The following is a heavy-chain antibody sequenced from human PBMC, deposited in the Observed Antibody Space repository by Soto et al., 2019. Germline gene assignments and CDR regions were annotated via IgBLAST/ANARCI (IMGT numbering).Heavy chain of an antibody. CDR1: GGSISSGCYY. CDR2: IYYSGST. CDR3: ARDPEHNSSGSEDAFDI. D-gene: IGHD3-22*01. J-gene: IGHJ3*02. Sequence: PSETLSLTCTVSGGSISSGCYYWSWIRQHPGKGLEWIGYIYYSGSTYYNPSLKSRVTISVDTSKNQFSLKLSSVTAADTAVYYCARDPEHNSSGSEDAFDIWGQRTMVAV. V-gene: IGHV4-31*03.